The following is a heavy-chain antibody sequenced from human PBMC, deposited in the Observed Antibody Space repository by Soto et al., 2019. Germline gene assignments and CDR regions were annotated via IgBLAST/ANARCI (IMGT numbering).Heavy chain of an antibody. CDR3: ARFRPTTIFGVVIDDAFDI. J-gene: IGHJ3*02. D-gene: IGHD3-3*01. Sequence: GGSLRLSCAASGFTFSSYWMSWVRQAPGKGLEWVANIKQDGSEKYYVDSVKGRVTISRDNPKNSLYLQMNSLRAEDTAVYYCARFRPTTIFGVVIDDAFDIWGQGTMVTVSS. CDR2: IKQDGSEK. V-gene: IGHV3-7*01. CDR1: GFTFSSYW.